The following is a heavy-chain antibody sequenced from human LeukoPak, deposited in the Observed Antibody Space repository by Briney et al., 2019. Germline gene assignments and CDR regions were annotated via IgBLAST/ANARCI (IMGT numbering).Heavy chain of an antibody. D-gene: IGHD3-22*01. V-gene: IGHV1-18*01. CDR3: AREFDYYDDSGYSEDL. J-gene: IGHJ5*02. Sequence: ASVKVSCKVSGYTFTKYGIIWVRQAPGQGLEWMGWVSTYNDNTNYAQNLQGRVTMTKDTSTSTAYMELRSLQSDDTAVYYCAREFDYYDDSGYSEDLWGQGTLVTVSS. CDR2: VSTYNDNT. CDR1: GYTFTKYG.